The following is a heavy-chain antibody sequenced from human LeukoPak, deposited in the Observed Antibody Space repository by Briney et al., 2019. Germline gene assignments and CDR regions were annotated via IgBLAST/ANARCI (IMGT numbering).Heavy chain of an antibody. CDR2: INPNSGGT. CDR1: GYTFTDYY. V-gene: IGHV1-2*02. Sequence: ASVKVSCKASGYTFTDYYIHWVRQAPGQGLEWMGWINPNSGGTNYAQKFQGRVTLTRDTSISTASMELSSLRSEDTAIYYCARSPTGLRKRNDFWGQGTLVTVSS. CDR3: ARSPTGLRKRNDF. J-gene: IGHJ4*02. D-gene: IGHD4-17*01.